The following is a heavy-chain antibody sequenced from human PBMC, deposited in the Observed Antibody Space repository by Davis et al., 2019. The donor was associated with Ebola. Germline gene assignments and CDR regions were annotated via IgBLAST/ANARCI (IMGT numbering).Heavy chain of an antibody. V-gene: IGHV3-30*04. CDR3: ARDNIVATIGHVDY. CDR2: ISYDGRNK. CDR1: GFTFSSYA. J-gene: IGHJ4*02. Sequence: GESLKISCAASGFTFSSYAMHWVRQAPGKGLEWVAVISYDGRNKYYADSVKGRFTISRDNSKNTLYLQMNSLRAEDTAVYYCARDNIVATIGHVDYWGQGTLVTVSS. D-gene: IGHD5-12*01.